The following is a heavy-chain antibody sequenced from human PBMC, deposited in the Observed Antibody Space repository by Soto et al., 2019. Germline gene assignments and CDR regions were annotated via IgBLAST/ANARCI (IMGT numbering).Heavy chain of an antibody. D-gene: IGHD3-10*01. CDR1: GGSISAAGDS. Sequence: SETLSLTCAVSGGSISAAGDSWSWIRQPPGGGLEWIGYIYHSGTFLYNPSLKTRLTMSLDRSNNQFARTLNSVTAADAAAYYSARPPFYSGSGRYNNLVSGPGRQGIQVTLTS. CDR2: IYHSGTF. CDR3: ARPPFYSGSGRYNNLVSGP. J-gene: IGHJ5*02. V-gene: IGHV4-30-2*01.